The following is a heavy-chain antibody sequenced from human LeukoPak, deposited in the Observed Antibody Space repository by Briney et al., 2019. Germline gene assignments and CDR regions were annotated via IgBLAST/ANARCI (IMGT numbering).Heavy chain of an antibody. CDR3: VRLRRNNDRSGYYYYYDY. CDR1: GCAFSDFS. V-gene: IGHV3-21*01. D-gene: IGHD3-22*01. CDR2: ISVRSNYR. Sequence: GGSLRLSCAASGCAFSDFSVNWVRQAPGKGLEWVSSISVRSNYRYYADSVRGRFTISRDDARDSLFLQMNSLRAEDTAVYFCVRLRRNNDRSGYYYYYDYWGQGTLVTVSS. J-gene: IGHJ4*02.